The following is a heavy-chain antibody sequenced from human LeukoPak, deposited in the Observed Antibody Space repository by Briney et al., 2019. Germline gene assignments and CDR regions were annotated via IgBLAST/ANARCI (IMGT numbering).Heavy chain of an antibody. V-gene: IGHV4-4*09. J-gene: IGHJ4*02. Sequence: SETLSLTCTVSGGSISSYYWSWIRQPPGKGLEWIGYIYTSGSTNYNPSLKSRVTISVDTSKNQFSLKLSSVTAADTAVYYCARATTLGAAGYDYWGQGTLVTVSS. CDR3: ARATTLGAAGYDY. D-gene: IGHD4-17*01. CDR1: GGSISSYY. CDR2: IYTSGST.